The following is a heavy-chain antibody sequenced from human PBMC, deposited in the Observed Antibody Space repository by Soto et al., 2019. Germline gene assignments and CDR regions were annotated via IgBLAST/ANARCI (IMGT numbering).Heavy chain of an antibody. D-gene: IGHD2-15*01. CDR2: IYYSGST. V-gene: IGHV4-39*07. Sequence: SETLSLTCTVSGGSISSSSYYWGWIRQPPGKGLEWIGGIYYSGSTYYNPSLKSRVTISVDTSKNQFSLKLSSVTAADTAVYYCASLGVVVVAATFRYFQHWGQGTLVTVSS. CDR1: GGSISSSSYY. J-gene: IGHJ1*01. CDR3: ASLGVVVVAATFRYFQH.